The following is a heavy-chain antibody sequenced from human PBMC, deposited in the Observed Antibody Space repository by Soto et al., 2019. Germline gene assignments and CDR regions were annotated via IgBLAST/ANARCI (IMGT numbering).Heavy chain of an antibody. J-gene: IGHJ4*02. V-gene: IGHV4-34*01. Sequence: SETLSLTCAVYGGSFSGYYWSWIRQPPGKGLEWIGEINHSGSTNYNPSLKSRVTISVDTSKNQFSLKLSSVTAADTAVYYCARSDCWSGYYTDYWGQGTLVTVX. D-gene: IGHD3-3*01. CDR2: INHSGST. CDR1: GGSFSGYY. CDR3: ARSDCWSGYYTDY.